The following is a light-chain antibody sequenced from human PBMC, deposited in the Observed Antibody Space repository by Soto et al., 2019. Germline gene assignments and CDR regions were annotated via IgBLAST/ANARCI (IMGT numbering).Light chain of an antibody. CDR3: SSYAGSSNV. J-gene: IGLJ1*01. CDR2: EVN. V-gene: IGLV2-8*01. Sequence: QSVLTQPPSASGSPGQSVAISCTGTSSDVGGYSYVSWYQQHTGKAPKLMIYEVNKRPSGVPDRFSGSKSGNTAYLTVSGLQAEDEADYYCSSYAGSSNVFGTGTKLTVL. CDR1: SSDVGGYSY.